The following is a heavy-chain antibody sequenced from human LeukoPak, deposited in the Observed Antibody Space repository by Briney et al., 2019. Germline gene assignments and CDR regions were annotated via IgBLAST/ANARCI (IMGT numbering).Heavy chain of an antibody. V-gene: IGHV3-48*03. J-gene: IGHJ6*04. Sequence: PGGSPRLSCTASGFTSGDYAMSWVRQAPGKGLEWVSYISSSGSTIYYADSVKGRFTISRDNAKNSLYLQMNSLRAEDTAVYYCAELGITMIGGVWGKGTTVTISS. CDR1: GFTSGDYA. D-gene: IGHD3-10*02. CDR2: ISSSGSTI. CDR3: AELGITMIGGV.